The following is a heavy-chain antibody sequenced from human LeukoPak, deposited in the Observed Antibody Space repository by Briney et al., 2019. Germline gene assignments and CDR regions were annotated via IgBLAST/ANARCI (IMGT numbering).Heavy chain of an antibody. CDR2: INPNSGGT. CDR3: ARVRGCSSTSCSYYYYYYMDV. CDR1: GYTFTGYY. J-gene: IGHJ6*03. Sequence: ASVKVPCKASGYTFTGYYMHWVRQAPGQGLEWMGWINPNSGGTNYAQKFQGRVTMTRDTSISTAYMELSRLRSDDTAVYYCARVRGCSSTSCSYYYYYYMDVWGKGTTVTVSS. V-gene: IGHV1-2*02. D-gene: IGHD2-2*01.